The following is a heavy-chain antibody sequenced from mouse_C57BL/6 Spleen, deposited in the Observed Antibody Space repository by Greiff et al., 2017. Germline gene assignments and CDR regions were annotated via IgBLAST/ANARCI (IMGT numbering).Heavy chain of an antibody. CDR1: GFTFSSYG. V-gene: IGHV5-6*01. Sequence: EVKVVESGGDLVKPGGSLKLSCAASGFTFSSYGMSWVRQTPDKRLEWVATISSGGSYTYYPDSVKGRFTISRDNAKNTLYLQMSSLKSEDTAMYYCAREGDYDGYWYFDVWGTGTTVTVSS. CDR3: AREGDYDGYWYFDV. D-gene: IGHD2-4*01. J-gene: IGHJ1*03. CDR2: ISSGGSYT.